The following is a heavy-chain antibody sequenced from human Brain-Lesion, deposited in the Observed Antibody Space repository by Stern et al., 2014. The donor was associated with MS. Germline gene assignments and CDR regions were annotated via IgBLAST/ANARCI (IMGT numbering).Heavy chain of an antibody. CDR2: IWPGDSDT. J-gene: IGHJ4*02. CDR1: GYRFTSNW. D-gene: IGHD6-6*01. CDR3: ARRGDSSSSGFDY. V-gene: IGHV5-51*01. Sequence: EVQLLQPGAEVKKPGESLKISCKGSGYRFTSNWIGWVRQMPGKGLEWMGIIWPGDSDTRYSPSFQGQVTISADKSISTAYLQWSSLQASDTAMYYCARRGDSSSSGFDYWGQGTLVIVSS.